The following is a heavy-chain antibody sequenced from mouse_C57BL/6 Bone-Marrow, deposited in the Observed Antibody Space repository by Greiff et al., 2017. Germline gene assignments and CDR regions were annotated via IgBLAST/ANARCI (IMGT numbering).Heavy chain of an antibody. CDR1: GYTFTSYW. CDR3: ARWLRSYYGSSYYWFFDV. J-gene: IGHJ1*03. CDR2: IHPNSGST. D-gene: IGHD1-1*01. Sequence: QVQLQQPGAELVKPGASVKLSCKASGYTFTSYWMHWVKQRPGQGLEWIGMIHPNSGSTNYNEKLKSKATLTVDKSSSTAYMQLSSLTSEDSAVYYCARWLRSYYGSSYYWFFDVWGTGTTVTVSS. V-gene: IGHV1-64*01.